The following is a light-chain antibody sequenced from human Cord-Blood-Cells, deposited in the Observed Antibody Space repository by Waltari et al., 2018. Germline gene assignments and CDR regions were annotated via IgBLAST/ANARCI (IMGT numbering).Light chain of an antibody. CDR3: NSRDSSGNHLLV. CDR2: GKN. V-gene: IGLV3-19*01. CDR1: SLRSYY. Sequence: SSELTQDPAVSVALGQTVRITCQGDSLRSYYASWYQQKPGKAPVLVIYGKNNRPSGIPDRFSGSSSGNTASLTITGAQAEDEADYYCNSRDSSGNHLLVFGGGTKLTVL. J-gene: IGLJ3*02.